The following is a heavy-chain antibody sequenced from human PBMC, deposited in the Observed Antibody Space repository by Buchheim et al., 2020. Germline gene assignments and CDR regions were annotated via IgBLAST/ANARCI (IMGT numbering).Heavy chain of an antibody. CDR1: GGSISTYF. CDR2: IYYSGIT. D-gene: IGHD5-12*01. CDR3: ARSDSGHDLDY. J-gene: IGHJ4*02. V-gene: IGHV4-59*01. Sequence: QVQLQESGPGLVKPSEPLSLTCTVSGGSISTYFWTWIRQPPGKGLEWIGSIYYSGITKYNPSLKSRVTISEDTSKNQFSLKLSSVTAADTAVYYCARSDSGHDLDYWGQGTL.